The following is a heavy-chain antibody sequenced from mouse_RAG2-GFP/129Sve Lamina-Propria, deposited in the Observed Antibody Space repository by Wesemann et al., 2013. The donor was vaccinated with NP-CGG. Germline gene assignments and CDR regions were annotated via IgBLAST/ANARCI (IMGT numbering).Heavy chain of an antibody. Sequence: EVQLQQSGPELVKPGASVKIPCKASGYTFTDYNMDWVKQSHGKSLEWIGDINPNNGGTSYNQKFKGKATLTVDKSSSTAYMELNSLTSEDSAVYYCARGTGSSYWYFDVWGTGTTVTVSS. J-gene: IGHJ1*03. V-gene: IGHV1-18*01. CDR1: GYTFTDYN. CDR3: ARGTGSSYWYFDV. D-gene: IGHD4-1*01. CDR2: INPNNGGT.